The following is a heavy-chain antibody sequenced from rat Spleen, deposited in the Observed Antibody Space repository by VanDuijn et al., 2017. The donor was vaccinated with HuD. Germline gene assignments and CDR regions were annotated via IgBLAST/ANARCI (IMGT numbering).Heavy chain of an antibody. J-gene: IGHJ3*01. Sequence: EVQLVETGGGLVQPGRSLKLSCVASGFTFSSYWMYWIRQAPGKGLEWVASINTDGSRTYYRDSVKGRFTISRDNAKSTLYLQMNSLRSEDTATYYCTRGWLSPYNWFAYWGQGTLVTVSS. CDR1: GFTFSSYW. CDR2: INTDGSRT. CDR3: TRGWLSPYNWFAY. V-gene: IGHV5-58*01. D-gene: IGHD1-12*03.